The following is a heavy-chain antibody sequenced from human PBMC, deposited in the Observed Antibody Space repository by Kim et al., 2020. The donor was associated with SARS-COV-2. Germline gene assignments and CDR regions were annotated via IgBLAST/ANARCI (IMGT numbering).Heavy chain of an antibody. D-gene: IGHD3-22*01. CDR1: GFTFSSYA. J-gene: IGHJ4*02. V-gene: IGHV3-23*01. CDR2: ISGSGGST. CDR3: AKDSLRFGYYYDSSGYYPFDY. Sequence: GGSLRLSCAASGFTFSSYAMSWVRQAPGKGLEWVSAISGSGGSTYYADSVKGRFTISRDNSKNTLYLQMNSLRAEDTAVYYCAKDSLRFGYYYDSSGYYPFDYWGQGTLVTVSS.